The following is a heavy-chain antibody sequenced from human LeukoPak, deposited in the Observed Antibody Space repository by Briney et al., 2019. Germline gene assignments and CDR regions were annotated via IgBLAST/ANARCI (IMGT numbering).Heavy chain of an antibody. CDR1: GSTFSSYA. D-gene: IGHD1-14*01. V-gene: IGHV1-69*05. CDR2: IIPIFGTA. J-gene: IGHJ6*03. Sequence: GSSVKVSCKASGSTFSSYAISWVRQAPGQGLEWMGGIIPIFGTANYAQKFQGRVTITTDESTSTAYMELSSLRSEDTAVYYCARTGHHSYYYMDVWGKGTTVTVSS. CDR3: ARTGHHSYYYMDV.